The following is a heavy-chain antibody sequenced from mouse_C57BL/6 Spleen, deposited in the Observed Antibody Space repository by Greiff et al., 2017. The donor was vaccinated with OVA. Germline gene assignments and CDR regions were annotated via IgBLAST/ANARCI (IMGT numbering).Heavy chain of an antibody. Sequence: EVKLQQSGPELVKPGASVKISCKASGYTFTDYYMNWVKQSHGKSLEWIGDINPNNGGTSYNQKFKGKATLTVDKSSSTAYMELRSLTSEDSAVYYCARDYGSSGAMDYWGQGTSVTVSS. CDR3: ARDYGSSGAMDY. CDR2: INPNNGGT. V-gene: IGHV1-26*01. CDR1: GYTFTDYY. D-gene: IGHD1-1*01. J-gene: IGHJ4*01.